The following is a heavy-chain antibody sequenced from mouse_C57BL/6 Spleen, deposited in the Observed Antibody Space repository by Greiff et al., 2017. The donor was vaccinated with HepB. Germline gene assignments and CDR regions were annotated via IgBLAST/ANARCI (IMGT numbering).Heavy chain of an antibody. Sequence: VQLQQSGPELVKPGASVKISCKASGYSFTSYYIHWVKQRPGQGLEWIGWIYPGSGNTKYNEKFKGKATLTADTSSSTAYMQISSLTSEDSAVYYCAKAVYYSPYYFDYWGQGTTLTVAS. D-gene: IGHD2-12*01. CDR2: IYPGSGNT. CDR3: AKAVYYSPYYFDY. J-gene: IGHJ2*01. CDR1: GYSFTSYY. V-gene: IGHV1-66*01.